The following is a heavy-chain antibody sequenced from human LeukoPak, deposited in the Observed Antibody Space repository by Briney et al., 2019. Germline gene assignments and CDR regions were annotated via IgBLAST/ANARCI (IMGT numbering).Heavy chain of an antibody. CDR1: GFTFSTYG. Sequence: GGSLRLSCAASGFTFSTYGMHWVRQAPGKGLEWVAVISYDGSTKYYADSVKGRFTISRDNSKTTLYVQMNSLRVEDTAVYYCARDAGIAAAGSYYWGQGTLVTVSS. D-gene: IGHD6-13*01. CDR2: ISYDGSTK. J-gene: IGHJ4*02. CDR3: ARDAGIAAAGSYY. V-gene: IGHV3-30*03.